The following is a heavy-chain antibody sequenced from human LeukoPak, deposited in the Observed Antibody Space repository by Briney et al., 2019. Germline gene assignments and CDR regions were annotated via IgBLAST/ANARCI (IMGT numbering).Heavy chain of an antibody. J-gene: IGHJ4*02. V-gene: IGHV3-30*02. CDR2: IRYDGSNK. CDR1: GFTFSSYG. Sequence: GGSLRLSCAASGFTFSSYGMHWVRQAPGKGLEWVAFIRYDGSNKYYADSVKGRFTISRDNSMNTLYLQMNSLKAEDTAVYYCAKDSVDRDSSYTLGYWGQGTLVTVSS. CDR3: AKDSVDRDSSYTLGY. D-gene: IGHD2-2*02.